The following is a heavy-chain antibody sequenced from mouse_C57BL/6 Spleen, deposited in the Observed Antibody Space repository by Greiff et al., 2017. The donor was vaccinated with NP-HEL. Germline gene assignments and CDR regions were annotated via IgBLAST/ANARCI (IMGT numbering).Heavy chain of an antibody. D-gene: IGHD1-1*01. CDR1: GYTFTSYW. Sequence: QVQLKQPGAELVKPGASVKLSCKASGYTFTSYWMHWVKQRPGRGLEWIGRIDPNSGGTKYNEKFKSKATLTVDKPSSSAYMQLSSLTSEDSAVYYCARAGDGSDYYAMDYWGQGTSVTVSS. V-gene: IGHV1-72*01. CDR2: IDPNSGGT. CDR3: ARAGDGSDYYAMDY. J-gene: IGHJ4*01.